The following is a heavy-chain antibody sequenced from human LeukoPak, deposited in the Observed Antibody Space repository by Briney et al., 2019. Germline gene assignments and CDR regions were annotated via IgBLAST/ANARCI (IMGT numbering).Heavy chain of an antibody. CDR3: ARKGADYGDYDY. CDR2: INPNTGDP. CDR1: GYTFTSYY. J-gene: IGHJ4*02. D-gene: IGHD4-17*01. V-gene: IGHV1-2*02. Sequence: ASVKVSCKASGYTFTSYYMHWVRQAPGQGLEWMGWINPNTGDPYYAQKFQGRVTMTRNTSISTDYMELSTLRSDDTAVYYCARKGADYGDYDYWGQGTLVTVSS.